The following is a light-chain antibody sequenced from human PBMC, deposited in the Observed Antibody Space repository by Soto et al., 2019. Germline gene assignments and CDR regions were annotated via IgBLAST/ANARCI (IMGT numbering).Light chain of an antibody. CDR2: DAS. V-gene: IGKV3-11*01. J-gene: IGKJ4*01. CDR3: QQRSNWPST. CDR1: QSVSTY. Sequence: EIVLTQSPVTLSLSPGERATLSCRASQSVSTYLAWYQQKPGRAPRLLIYDASSRATGIPARFSGSGSGTDFTLTISSPEPEDFPVYYCQQRSNWPSTFGGGTKVEIK.